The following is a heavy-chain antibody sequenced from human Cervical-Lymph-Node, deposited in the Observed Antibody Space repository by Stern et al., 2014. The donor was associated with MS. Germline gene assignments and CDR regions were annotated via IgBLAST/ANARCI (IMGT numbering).Heavy chain of an antibody. J-gene: IGHJ5*02. Sequence: QVTLRESGPALVQPKQTLTLTCTFSGFSLTTSGMCVTWIRQPPGKALEWLALIDWDDDKYYAPSLKTRLTISRDTSKNQVVLTMTNMDPVDTATYYCARTHMVVTEGFDPWGQGILVTVSS. CDR3: ARTHMVVTEGFDP. CDR1: GFSLTTSGMC. CDR2: IDWDDDK. D-gene: IGHD2-21*02. V-gene: IGHV2-70*01.